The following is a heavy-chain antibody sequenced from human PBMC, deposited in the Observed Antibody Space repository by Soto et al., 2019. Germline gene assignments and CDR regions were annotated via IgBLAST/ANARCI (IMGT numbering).Heavy chain of an antibody. CDR2: ISYDGSNK. D-gene: IGHD3-10*01. V-gene: IGHV3-30-3*01. CDR3: ARPLWCGELYSYYYGMDV. CDR1: GLTFSSYA. Sequence: GGSLRLSCAASGLTFSSYAMHWVRQAPGKGLEWVAVISYDGSNKYYADSVKGRFTISRDNSKNTLYLQMNSLRAEDTAVYYCARPLWCGELYSYYYGMDVWGQGTTVTVSS. J-gene: IGHJ6*02.